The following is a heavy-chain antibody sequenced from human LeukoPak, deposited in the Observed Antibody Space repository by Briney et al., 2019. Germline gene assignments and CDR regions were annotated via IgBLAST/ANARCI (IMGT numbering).Heavy chain of an antibody. CDR2: ISSSSGTI. Sequence: GRSLRLSCAASGFTFSSYSMNWVRQAPGKGLEWVSYISSSSGTIYYADSVKGRFTISRDNAKSSVYLQMNSLRAEDTAVYYCARVYSSGWANDYWGQGTLVTVSS. J-gene: IGHJ4*02. CDR1: GFTFSSYS. CDR3: ARVYSSGWANDY. V-gene: IGHV3-48*01. D-gene: IGHD6-19*01.